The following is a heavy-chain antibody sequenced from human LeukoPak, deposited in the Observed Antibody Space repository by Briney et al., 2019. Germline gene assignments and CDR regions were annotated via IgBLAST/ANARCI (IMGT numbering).Heavy chain of an antibody. V-gene: IGHV4-4*07. Sequence: SETLSLTCTVSGGSISSYYWSWIRQPAGKGLEWIGRIYTSGSTNYNPSLKSRVTMSVDTSKNQFSLKLSSVTAADTAVCYCARSNTSRRIAVAGTAWFDPWGQGTLVTVSS. J-gene: IGHJ5*02. CDR2: IYTSGST. D-gene: IGHD6-19*01. CDR1: GGSISSYY. CDR3: ARSNTSRRIAVAGTAWFDP.